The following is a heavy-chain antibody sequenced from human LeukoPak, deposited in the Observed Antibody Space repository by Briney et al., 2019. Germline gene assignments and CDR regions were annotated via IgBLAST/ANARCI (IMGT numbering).Heavy chain of an antibody. CDR2: ISSSSYI. CDR3: ARDRGVYSRTLED. CDR1: GFTFSSYS. J-gene: IGHJ4*02. Sequence: GGSLRLSCAASGFTFSSYSMNWVRQAPGKGLEWVSSISSSSYIYYAESVKGRFTISRDNAKNSLYLQMNSLRGEDTDVYYCARDRGVYSRTLEDWGQGTLVTVSS. V-gene: IGHV3-21*01. D-gene: IGHD6-13*01.